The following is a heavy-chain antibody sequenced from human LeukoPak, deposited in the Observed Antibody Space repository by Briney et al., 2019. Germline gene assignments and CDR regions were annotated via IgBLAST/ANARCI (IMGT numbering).Heavy chain of an antibody. V-gene: IGHV4-39*07. D-gene: IGHD1-26*01. CDR1: GVSISSSNSY. J-gene: IGHJ4*02. CDR3: ARDGAVGASDY. Sequence: SETLSLTCTVSGVSISSSNSYWGWIRQPPGKGLEWIGSIYHSGSTYYNPSLKSRVTISVDTSKNQFSLKLSSVTAADTAVYYCARDGAVGASDYWGQGTLVTVSS. CDR2: IYHSGST.